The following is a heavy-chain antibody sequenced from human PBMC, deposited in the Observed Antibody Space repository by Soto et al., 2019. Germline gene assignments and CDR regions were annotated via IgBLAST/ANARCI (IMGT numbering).Heavy chain of an antibody. CDR3: ARGLAPTIFGTVPTPNWFDP. D-gene: IGHD3-3*01. J-gene: IGHJ5*02. CDR2: ANDRGSR. V-gene: IGHV4-34*01. CDR1: GGSFSGYF. Sequence: SETLSLTCAVYGGSFSGYFWSWLRQPPGKGQEWRAEANDRGSRNYNPSLRGRLTISLDTSKNQFSLRLSSVTSADTAVYYCARGLAPTIFGTVPTPNWFDPWGQGTLVTVSS.